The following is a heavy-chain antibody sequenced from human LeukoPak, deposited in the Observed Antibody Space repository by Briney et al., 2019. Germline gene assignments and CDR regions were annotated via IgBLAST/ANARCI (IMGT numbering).Heavy chain of an antibody. CDR1: GFTFSSYA. V-gene: IGHV3-23*01. CDR2: FTGSSGRT. D-gene: IGHD3-22*01. J-gene: IGHJ4*02. CDR3: AKRGHYDSSNSYAPFDH. Sequence: PGGPLRLSCAASGFTFSSYAMSWVRQAPGKGLEWVSAFTGSSGRTYYADSVEGRFTISRDNSKNTLSLQMNSLGAEDTAVYYCAKRGHYDSSNSYAPFDHWGQGTLVTVSS.